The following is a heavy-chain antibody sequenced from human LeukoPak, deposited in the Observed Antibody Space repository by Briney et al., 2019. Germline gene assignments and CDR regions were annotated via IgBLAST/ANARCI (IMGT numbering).Heavy chain of an antibody. V-gene: IGHV4-59*12. Sequence: SETLSLTCTVSGGSISSYYWSWIRQPPGKGLEWIGYIYYSGNTNYNPSLKSRVTMSVDTSKNQFSLKLSSVTAADTAVYYCARDGRGNYYMDVWGKGTTVTISS. CDR3: ARDGRGNYYMDV. J-gene: IGHJ6*03. CDR2: IYYSGNT. CDR1: GGSISSYY.